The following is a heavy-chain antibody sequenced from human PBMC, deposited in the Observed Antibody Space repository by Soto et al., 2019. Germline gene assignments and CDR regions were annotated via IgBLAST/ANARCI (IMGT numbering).Heavy chain of an antibody. J-gene: IGHJ6*03. V-gene: IGHV4-59*08. Sequence: SETLSLTCTVSGGSISSYYWSWIRQPPGKGLEWIGYIYYSGSTNYNPSLKSRVTISVDTSKNQFSLKLSSVTAADTAVYYCARHGGAGTFADSYMDVWGKGTTVTVSS. CDR2: IYYSGST. CDR3: ARHGGAGTFADSYMDV. CDR1: GGSISSYY. D-gene: IGHD3-16*01.